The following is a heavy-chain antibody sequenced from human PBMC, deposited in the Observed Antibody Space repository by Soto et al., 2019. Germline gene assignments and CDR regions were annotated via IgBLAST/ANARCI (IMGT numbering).Heavy chain of an antibody. V-gene: IGHV4-30-4*01. CDR2: IYYSGST. D-gene: IGHD6-6*01. CDR1: VGSISSGDYY. Sequence: SETLSLTCTVSVGSISSGDYYWSWLRQPPGKGLEWIGYIYYSGSTYYNPSLKSRVTISVDTSKNQFSLKLSSVTAADTAVYYCPRKATMAARFAPGGQGTRAT. CDR3: PRKATMAARFAP. J-gene: IGHJ5*02.